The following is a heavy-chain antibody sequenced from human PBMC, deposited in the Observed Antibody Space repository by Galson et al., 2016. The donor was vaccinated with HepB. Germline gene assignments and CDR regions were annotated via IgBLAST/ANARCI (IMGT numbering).Heavy chain of an antibody. J-gene: IGHJ6*02. D-gene: IGHD3-10*01. CDR1: GFPFDDFA. V-gene: IGHV3-9*01. Sequence: SLRLSCAASGFPFDDFAMHWVRQTPKKGLEWVASITWNGKIEDYADSVKGRFTLSRDNAENSLHLQMNSLRPEDAALDYCTKDRGNLNYYHLYGMDVWGQGTTVTVSS. CDR3: TKDRGNLNYYHLYGMDV. CDR2: ITWNGKIE.